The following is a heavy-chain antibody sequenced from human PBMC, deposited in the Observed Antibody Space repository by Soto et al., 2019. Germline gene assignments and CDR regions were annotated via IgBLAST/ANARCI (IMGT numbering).Heavy chain of an antibody. V-gene: IGHV4-39*01. J-gene: IGHJ6*02. CDR1: GGSISSSSYY. CDR3: ARVGQWLGNYYYGMDV. Sequence: QLQLQESDPGLVKPSETLSLTCTVSGGSISSSSYYWGWIRQPPGKALEWIGSIYYSGSTYYNPPLKRRATISVDTSKNQFSLKLSSVTAADTAVYYCARVGQWLGNYYYGMDVLGQWTTVTVSS. CDR2: IYYSGST. D-gene: IGHD6-19*01.